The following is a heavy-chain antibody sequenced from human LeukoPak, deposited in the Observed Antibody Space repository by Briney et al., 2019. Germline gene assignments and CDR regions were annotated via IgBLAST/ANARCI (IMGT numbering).Heavy chain of an antibody. V-gene: IGHV3-11*04. D-gene: IGHD4-17*01. Sequence: GGSLRLSCAASGFTFSDYYMSWIRQAPGKGLEWVSYISSSGSTIYYADSVKGRFTISRDNAKNSLYPQMNSLRAEDTAVYYCARVGTTVTRPKDYWGQGTLVTVSS. CDR1: GFTFSDYY. CDR2: ISSSGSTI. CDR3: ARVGTTVTRPKDY. J-gene: IGHJ4*02.